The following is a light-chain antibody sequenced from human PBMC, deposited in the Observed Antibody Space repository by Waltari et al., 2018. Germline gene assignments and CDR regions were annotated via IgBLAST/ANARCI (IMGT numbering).Light chain of an antibody. CDR2: VNSDGSH. CDR1: SGHSSHL. V-gene: IGLV4-69*01. Sequence: QLVLTQSPSASAYLGASVKLTCTLSSGHSSHLITWVQRRPEKGPRCLMTVNSDGSHTKGDEIPDRFSGSSSGAERYLTISSLQSEDEADYYCQTGGHGTWVFGGGTRLTVL. CDR3: QTGGHGTWV. J-gene: IGLJ3*02.